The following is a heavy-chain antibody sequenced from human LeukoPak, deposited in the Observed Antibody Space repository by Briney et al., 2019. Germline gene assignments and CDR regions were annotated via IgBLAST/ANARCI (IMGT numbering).Heavy chain of an antibody. Sequence: GGSLRLSCAASGFTFSSYAMNWVRQAPGKGLEWVSVISGSGGSTYYADSVKGQFTISRDNSKNTLYLQMNSLRVEDTAVYYCAKDRCSGTSCQFDYWGQGTLVTVSS. CDR1: GFTFSSYA. J-gene: IGHJ4*02. V-gene: IGHV3-23*01. CDR2: ISGSGGST. CDR3: AKDRCSGTSCQFDY. D-gene: IGHD2-2*01.